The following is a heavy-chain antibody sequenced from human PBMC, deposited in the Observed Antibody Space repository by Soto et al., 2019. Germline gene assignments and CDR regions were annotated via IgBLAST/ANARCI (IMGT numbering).Heavy chain of an antibody. CDR2: IIPILGTA. CDR3: ARGRVVTAIPYYYYTMEV. V-gene: IGHV1-69*01. CDR1: GGTFSNYA. D-gene: IGHD2-21*02. Sequence: QVQLVQSGAEVKKPGTSVKVSCKASGGTFSNYAISWVRQAPGQGLEWMGGIIPILGTAKSAQEFQGRVTITADESTSTAYMELSSLRSEDTAVFYCARGRVVTAIPYYYYTMEVWGQGTTVTVYS. J-gene: IGHJ6*02.